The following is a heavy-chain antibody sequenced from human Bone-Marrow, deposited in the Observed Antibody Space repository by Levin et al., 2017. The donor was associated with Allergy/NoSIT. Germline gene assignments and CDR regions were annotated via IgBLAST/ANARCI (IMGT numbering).Heavy chain of an antibody. CDR1: GFTFSSYY. D-gene: IGHD2-2*01. CDR3: ARGGCRATSCLDY. J-gene: IGHJ4*02. CDR2: IHTDTSVT. V-gene: IGHV3-74*01. Sequence: GESLKISCAASGFTFSSYYMHWVRQAPGKGLAWVSNIHTDTSVTNYADSVKGRFTISRDNAKNTLYLQMNSLRAEDTAVYYCARGGCRATSCLDYWGQGTLVTVSS.